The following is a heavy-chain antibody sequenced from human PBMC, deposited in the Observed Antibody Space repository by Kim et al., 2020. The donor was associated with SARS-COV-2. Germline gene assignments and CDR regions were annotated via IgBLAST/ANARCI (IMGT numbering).Heavy chain of an antibody. V-gene: IGHV3-30*01. CDR3: ARANSGSYYYGMDV. J-gene: IGHJ6*02. D-gene: IGHD1-26*01. Sequence: YADSVKGRFTISRDNSENTRYLQMTSLRAEDTAVYYCARANSGSYYYGMDVWGQGTTVTVSS.